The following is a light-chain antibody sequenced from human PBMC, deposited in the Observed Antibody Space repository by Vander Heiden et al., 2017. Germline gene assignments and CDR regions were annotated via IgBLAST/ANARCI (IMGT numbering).Light chain of an antibody. J-gene: IGLJ1*01. CDR1: KIGSKS. Sequence: SYVLTQPPSVSVAPGQTATITCRGNKIGSKSVHWSQQKTGQAPILVVHDDSDRPPGIPERFSASNSGNTATLTISSVGAGDEADYFCQVGDTVRDHFVFGGGTKLTVL. CDR2: DDS. V-gene: IGLV3-21*02. CDR3: QVGDTVRDHFV.